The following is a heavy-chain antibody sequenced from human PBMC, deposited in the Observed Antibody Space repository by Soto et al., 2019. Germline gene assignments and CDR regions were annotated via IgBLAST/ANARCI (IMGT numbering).Heavy chain of an antibody. Sequence: SETLSLTCTVSGGSTNSRNDYWGWIRQPPGRGLEWIGSVYYSGSTHDNPSLQSRVSISVDTSRNQFSLSLISVTAADTAVYFCARQPRGPGYGERGPYFDHWGQGTLVTVSS. CDR1: GGSTNSRNDY. V-gene: IGHV4-39*01. J-gene: IGHJ4*02. CDR3: ARQPRGPGYGERGPYFDH. CDR2: VYYSGST. D-gene: IGHD3-16*01.